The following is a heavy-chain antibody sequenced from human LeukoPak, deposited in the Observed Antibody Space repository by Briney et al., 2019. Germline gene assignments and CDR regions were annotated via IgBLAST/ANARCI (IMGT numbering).Heavy chain of an antibody. Sequence: GGSLRLSCTASGFMFSRLGMQWVRQAPGEGLEWVAMIWHDGSVEEYADSVKGRFTISRDNSQNPLYLQMNSLRDDDTAVYYCAKEGDQFRGYLDAWGKGTTVTVSS. V-gene: IGHV3-33*06. D-gene: IGHD3-16*01. CDR1: GFMFSRLG. J-gene: IGHJ6*03. CDR3: AKEGDQFRGYLDA. CDR2: IWHDGSVE.